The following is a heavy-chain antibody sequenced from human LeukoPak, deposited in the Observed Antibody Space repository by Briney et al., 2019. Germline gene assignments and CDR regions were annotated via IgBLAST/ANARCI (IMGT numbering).Heavy chain of an antibody. V-gene: IGHV3-30*04. CDR1: GFTFSNFA. D-gene: IGHD2/OR15-2a*01. CDR3: ARDGKDYFGMKYWAPAFDY. J-gene: IGHJ4*02. CDR2: VSYDGGTK. Sequence: GGSLRLSCAASGFTFSNFALHWVRQAPGKGLEWVAAVSYDGGTKYYAESVKGRFSVSRDISKETLSLQMNSLRAEDTAVYYCARDGKDYFGMKYWAPAFDYWGQGTLVTVSS.